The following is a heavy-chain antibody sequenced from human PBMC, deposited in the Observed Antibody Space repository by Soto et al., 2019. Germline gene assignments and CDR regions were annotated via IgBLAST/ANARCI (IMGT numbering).Heavy chain of an antibody. CDR1: GFTFNDFE. V-gene: IGHV3-48*03. CDR3: ARGFGRFNY. Sequence: EVQLLESGGGLVQPGGSLRLSCGVSGFTFNDFEMNWVRQAPGKGLEWLAYIDGSGTTKKYADSVRCRFTISRDNPNNSLFLQMSSLSAADTAFYYCARGFGRFNYGGQGTLVSGSS. J-gene: IGHJ4*02. D-gene: IGHD3-10*01. CDR2: IDGSGTTK.